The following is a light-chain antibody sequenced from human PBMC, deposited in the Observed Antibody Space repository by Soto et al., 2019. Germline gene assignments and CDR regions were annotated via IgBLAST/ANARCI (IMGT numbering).Light chain of an antibody. CDR3: QQYNSYSYT. J-gene: IGKJ2*01. Sequence: DIQMTQSPSTLSASVGDRVTITCRASQSISSWLAWYQQKPGTAPKLLIYKASSLESGVPSRFSGSGSGTEFTLTISSLQPDDFATYCCQQYNSYSYTFGQGTKLDIK. CDR1: QSISSW. V-gene: IGKV1-5*03. CDR2: KAS.